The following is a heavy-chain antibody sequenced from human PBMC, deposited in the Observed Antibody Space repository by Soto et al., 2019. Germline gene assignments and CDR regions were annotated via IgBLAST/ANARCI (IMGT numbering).Heavy chain of an antibody. CDR1: GGSISSSRSY. CDR3: ARQAAAPGIDLWFDP. Sequence: SETLSPTCNFSGGSISSSRSYWAWFRQPPGKELGGIANIFFAGKTYYNPSLKSPVTVSCDTSNNQFSLKLDSVTAADTAVYYCARQAAAPGIDLWFDPWGQGTLVTVSS. J-gene: IGHJ5*02. V-gene: IGHV4-39*01. D-gene: IGHD6-13*01. CDR2: IFFAGKT.